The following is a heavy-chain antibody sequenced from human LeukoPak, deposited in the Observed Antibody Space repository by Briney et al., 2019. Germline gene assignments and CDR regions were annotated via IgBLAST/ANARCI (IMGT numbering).Heavy chain of an antibody. D-gene: IGHD6-19*01. J-gene: IGHJ5*02. CDR2: ISSSSTI. Sequence: GGSLRLSCAASGFTFSSYSMNWVRQAPGKGLEWVSYISSSSTIYYADSVKGRFTISRDNAKSSLYLQMNSLRAEDTAVYYCARETSTLYSSGWYWFDPWGQGTLVTVSS. V-gene: IGHV3-48*04. CDR1: GFTFSSYS. CDR3: ARETSTLYSSGWYWFDP.